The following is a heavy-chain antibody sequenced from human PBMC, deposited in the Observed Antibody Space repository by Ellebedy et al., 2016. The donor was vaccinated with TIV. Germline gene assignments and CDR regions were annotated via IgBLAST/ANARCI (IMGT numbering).Heavy chain of an antibody. J-gene: IGHJ4*02. CDR3: ARDLVGSHYNH. D-gene: IGHD1-26*01. V-gene: IGHV3-30*09. Sequence: GGSLRLXXVVSGFCFKTYLMHWVRQAPGKGLEWVAGISYDGSFTYYADSVRGRFAISRDNSKNTLYLQINSLRTNDTAVYFCARDLVGSHYNHWGQGTLVIVSS. CDR1: GFCFKTYL. CDR2: ISYDGSFT.